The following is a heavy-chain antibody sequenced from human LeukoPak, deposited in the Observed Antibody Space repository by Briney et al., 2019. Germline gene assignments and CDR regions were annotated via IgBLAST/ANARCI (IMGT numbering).Heavy chain of an antibody. CDR1: GGSISSSSYY. CDR2: IYYSGST. J-gene: IGHJ1*01. Sequence: PSETLSLTCTVSGGSISSSSYYWGWIRQPPGKGLEWIGSIYYSGSTYYNPSLKSRVTISVDTSKNQFSLKLSSVTAADTAVYYCARDLWYCSGGSCLPAWGQGTLVTVSS. D-gene: IGHD2-15*01. V-gene: IGHV4-39*07. CDR3: ARDLWYCSGGSCLPA.